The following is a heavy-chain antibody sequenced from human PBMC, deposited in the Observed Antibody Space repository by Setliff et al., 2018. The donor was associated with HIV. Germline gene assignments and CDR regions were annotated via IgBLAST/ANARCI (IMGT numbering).Heavy chain of an antibody. J-gene: IGHJ6*02. CDR3: ARDRGYFDWLLYGPYYYYYYGMDV. D-gene: IGHD3-9*01. CDR2: INPSGGST. V-gene: IGHV1-46*01. Sequence: GASVKVSCKASGYTFTNYYIHWVRQAPGQGLEWMGIINPSGGSTNYAQKFQGRVTMTSDTSTSTVYMELSSLRSEDTAVYYCARDRGYFDWLLYGPYYYYYYGMDVWGQGTTVTVSS. CDR1: GYTFTNYY.